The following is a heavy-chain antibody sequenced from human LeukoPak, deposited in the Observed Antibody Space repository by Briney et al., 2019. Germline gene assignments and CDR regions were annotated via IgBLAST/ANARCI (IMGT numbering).Heavy chain of an antibody. J-gene: IGHJ5*02. V-gene: IGHV1-46*01. Sequence: ASVKVSCKASGYTFTSYYMHWVRQAPGQGLEWMGIINPSGGSTSYAQKFQGRVTMTRDTSTSTVYMELSSLRSEDTAVYYCARRAVVVPAAMPFPHYTSFDPWGHGTLLTVSS. CDR1: GYTFTSYY. D-gene: IGHD2-2*01. CDR3: ARRAVVVPAAMPFPHYTSFDP. CDR2: INPSGGST.